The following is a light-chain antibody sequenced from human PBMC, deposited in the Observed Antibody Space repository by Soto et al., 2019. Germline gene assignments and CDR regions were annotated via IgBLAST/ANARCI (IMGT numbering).Light chain of an antibody. CDR1: QSVSSSD. CDR2: GAS. J-gene: IGKJ3*01. V-gene: IGKV3-20*01. CDR3: QQYGSPPPIT. Sequence: EIVLTQSPGTLSLSPGERATLSCRASQSVSSSDLAWYQQKPGQAPRLLIYGASSSATGIPDRFSGSGSGTVFTLTISRLDPEDFAVYYCQQYGSPPPITLGPGTKVHIK.